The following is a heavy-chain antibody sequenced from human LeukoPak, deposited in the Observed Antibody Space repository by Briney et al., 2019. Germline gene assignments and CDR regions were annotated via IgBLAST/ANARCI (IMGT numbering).Heavy chain of an antibody. CDR2: INHSGST. Sequence: SETLSLTCAVYGGSFSGYYWSWIRQPPGKGLGWIGEINHSGSTNYNPSLKSRVTISVDTSKNQFSLKLSSVTAADTAVYYCARQNFWSGYVDYWGQGTLVTVSS. V-gene: IGHV4-34*01. CDR3: ARQNFWSGYVDY. CDR1: GGSFSGYY. J-gene: IGHJ4*02. D-gene: IGHD3-3*01.